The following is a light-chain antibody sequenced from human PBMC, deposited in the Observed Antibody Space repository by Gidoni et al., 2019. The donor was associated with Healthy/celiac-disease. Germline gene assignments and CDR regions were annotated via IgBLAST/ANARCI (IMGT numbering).Light chain of an antibody. CDR1: KLGDTY. V-gene: IGLV3-1*01. CDR3: QAWDSSTAYHVV. J-gene: IGLJ2*01. Sequence: SYELTQPPSVSVSPGQTASITCSGDKLGDTYTCWYQQKPGQSHVLVIYQDSKRPSGIPERFSGSNSGNTATLTISGTQAMDEADYYCQAWDSSTAYHVVFGGGTKLTVL. CDR2: QDS.